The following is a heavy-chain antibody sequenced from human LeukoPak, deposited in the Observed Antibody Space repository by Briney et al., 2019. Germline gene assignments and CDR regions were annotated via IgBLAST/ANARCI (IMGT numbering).Heavy chain of an antibody. V-gene: IGHV3-66*01. Sequence: GGSLRLSCAASGFTVSSNYMSWVRQAPGQGLEWVALIYSGGSTYYADYVKGGYTISRDNSKNTLYLQMNSLRAEDTAVYYCSSTSGPRCGMDVWGQGTTVTVSS. D-gene: IGHD2-2*01. J-gene: IGHJ6*02. CDR2: IYSGGST. CDR3: SSTSGPRCGMDV. CDR1: GFTVSSNY.